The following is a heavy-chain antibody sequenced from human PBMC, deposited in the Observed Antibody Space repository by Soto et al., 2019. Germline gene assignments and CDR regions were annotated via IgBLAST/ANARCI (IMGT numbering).Heavy chain of an antibody. V-gene: IGHV4-30-2*01. Sequence: TSETLSLTCSVSGGSISTGGYSWAWIRQPPGKALEWIGHTYHSGNPYYNPSLKSRVIISVDRSKNQFSLKLSSVTAADTAVYYCARRIVATETFDYWGQGTLVTVSS. CDR1: GGSISTGGYS. D-gene: IGHD5-12*01. CDR3: ARRIVATETFDY. CDR2: TYHSGNP. J-gene: IGHJ4*02.